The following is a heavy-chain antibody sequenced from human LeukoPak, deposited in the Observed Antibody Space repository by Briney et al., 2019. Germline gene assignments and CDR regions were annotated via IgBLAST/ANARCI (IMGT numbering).Heavy chain of an antibody. D-gene: IGHD3-10*01. Sequence: SQTLSLTCTVSGGSISSGDYLWSWIRQHPGRGLEWIANIYHSGSTYYNPSLKSRVTISVDTSKNQFSLKLSSVTAADTAVYYCARSREQTPSGAYGSGSYYFDYWGQGTLVTVSS. J-gene: IGHJ4*02. CDR2: IYHSGST. CDR1: GGSISSGDYL. V-gene: IGHV4-31*03. CDR3: ARSREQTPSGAYGSGSYYFDY.